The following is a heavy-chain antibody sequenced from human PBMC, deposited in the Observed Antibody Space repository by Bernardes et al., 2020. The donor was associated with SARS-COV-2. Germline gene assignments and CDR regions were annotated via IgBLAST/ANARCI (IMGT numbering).Heavy chain of an antibody. CDR2: IKQDGSEK. CDR1: GFTFSSYW. V-gene: IGHV3-7*01. CDR3: ARSYCGGDCYFQDAFDI. D-gene: IGHD2-21*02. Sequence: GGSLRLSRAASGFTFSSYWMSWVRQAPGKGLEWVANIKQDGSEKYYVDSVKGRFTISRDNAKNSLYLQMNSLRAEDTAVYYCARSYCGGDCYFQDAFDIWGQGTMVTVSS. J-gene: IGHJ3*02.